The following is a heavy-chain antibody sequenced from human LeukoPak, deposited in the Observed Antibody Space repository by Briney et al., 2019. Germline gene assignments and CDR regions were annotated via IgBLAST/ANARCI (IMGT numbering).Heavy chain of an antibody. CDR2: IYYSGST. V-gene: IGHV4-59*01. D-gene: IGHD3-16*01. CDR3: ARASGRVAYDFDY. CDR1: GGSISSYH. Sequence: PSETLSLTCTVSGGSISSYHWSWIRQPPGKGLEWIGYIYYSGSTNYNPSLKSRVTISVDTSKNQFSLKLSSVTAADTAVYYCARASGRVAYDFDYWGQGTLVTVSS. J-gene: IGHJ4*02.